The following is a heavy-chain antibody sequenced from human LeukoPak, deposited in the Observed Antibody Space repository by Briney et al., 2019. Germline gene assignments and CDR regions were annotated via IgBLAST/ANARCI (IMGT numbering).Heavy chain of an antibody. CDR2: VYYSGST. CDR3: ARGQDLRGSPTIYPFDY. J-gene: IGHJ4*02. CDR1: GGSISSYY. D-gene: IGHD3-9*01. Sequence: PSETLSLTCTVSGGSISSYYWSWIRQPPGKGLEWIGYVYYSGSTYYNPSLKRRCTISVDTSKKQFSLKLTSVTTADTAVYYCARGQDLRGSPTIYPFDYWGQGTLVTVSS. V-gene: IGHV4-59*01.